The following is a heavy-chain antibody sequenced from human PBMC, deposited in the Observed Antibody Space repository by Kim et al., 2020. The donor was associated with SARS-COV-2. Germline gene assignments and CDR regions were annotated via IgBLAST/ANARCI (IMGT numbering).Heavy chain of an antibody. J-gene: IGHJ4*02. D-gene: IGHD1-1*01. Sequence: DPVRGRFTIFRDNSKNTLYLQMNSLRAEDTAVYYCAKGYAPGTGAYLDYWGQGTLVTVSS. V-gene: IGHV3-23*01. CDR3: AKGYAPGTGAYLDY.